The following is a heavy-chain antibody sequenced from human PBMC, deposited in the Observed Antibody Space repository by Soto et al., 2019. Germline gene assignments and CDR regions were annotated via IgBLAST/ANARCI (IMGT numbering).Heavy chain of an antibody. Sequence: SSETLSLTCTVSGGSISSYYWSWIRQPPGKGLEWIGYIYYSGSTNYNPSLKSRVTISVDTSKNQFSLKLSSVTAADTAMYYCASGRGYSYGSFDYWGQGTLVTVSS. CDR3: ASGRGYSYGSFDY. V-gene: IGHV4-59*01. CDR1: GGSISSYY. CDR2: IYYSGST. D-gene: IGHD5-18*01. J-gene: IGHJ4*02.